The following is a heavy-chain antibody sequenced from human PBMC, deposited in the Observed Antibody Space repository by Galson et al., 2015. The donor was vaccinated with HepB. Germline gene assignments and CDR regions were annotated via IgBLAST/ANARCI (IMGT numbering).Heavy chain of an antibody. CDR2: ISGSGGST. V-gene: IGHV3-23*01. D-gene: IGHD2-15*01. CDR1: GFTFSSYA. J-gene: IGHJ4*02. CDR3: AIRGLNCSGGSCYSGPDC. Sequence: LRLSCAASGFTFSSYAMSWVRQAPGKGLEWVSAISGSGGSTYYADSVKGRFTISRDNSKNTLYLQMNSLRAEDTAVYYCAIRGLNCSGGSCYSGPDCWGQGTLVTVSS.